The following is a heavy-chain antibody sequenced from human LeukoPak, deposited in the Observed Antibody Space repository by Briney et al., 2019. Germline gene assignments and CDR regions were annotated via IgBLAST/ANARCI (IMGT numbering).Heavy chain of an antibody. Sequence: GGSLRLSCAASGFTFRSYYIHWVRQAPGKGLVWVSRIDSDGNITTYADSVKGRFTISRDNAKNTLYLQMNSLRAEDTAVYYCARISYDSSGYYDYWGQGTLVTVSS. D-gene: IGHD3-22*01. V-gene: IGHV3-74*01. J-gene: IGHJ4*02. CDR2: IDSDGNIT. CDR1: GFTFRSYY. CDR3: ARISYDSSGYYDY.